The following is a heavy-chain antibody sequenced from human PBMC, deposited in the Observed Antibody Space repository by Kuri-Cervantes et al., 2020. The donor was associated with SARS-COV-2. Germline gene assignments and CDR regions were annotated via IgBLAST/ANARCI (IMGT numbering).Heavy chain of an antibody. CDR2: ISYDGKNK. CDR1: GFNFSTTD. D-gene: IGHD2-21*01. Sequence: GGSLRLSCVASGFNFSTTDMHWVRQAPGKGVEWVTFISYDGKNKKCMASGKGRFTISRDNSQNTLHLQMKSLRDEDTAIYYCAKDRAGVHDFWGQGTLVTVSS. V-gene: IGHV3-30*18. J-gene: IGHJ4*02. CDR3: AKDRAGVHDF.